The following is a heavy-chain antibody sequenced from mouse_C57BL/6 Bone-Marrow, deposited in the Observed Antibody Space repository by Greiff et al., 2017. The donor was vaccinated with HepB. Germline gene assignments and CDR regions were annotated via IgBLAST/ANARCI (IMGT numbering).Heavy chain of an antibody. Sequence: QVQLQQSGAELVMPGASVKLSCKASGYTFTSYWMHWVKQRPGQGLEWIGEIDPSDSYTNYNQKFKGKSTLTVDKSSSTAYMQLSSLTSEDSAVYYCARAISKAMDYWGQGTSVTVSS. CDR1: GYTFTSYW. V-gene: IGHV1-69*01. CDR3: ARAISKAMDY. J-gene: IGHJ4*01. CDR2: IDPSDSYT.